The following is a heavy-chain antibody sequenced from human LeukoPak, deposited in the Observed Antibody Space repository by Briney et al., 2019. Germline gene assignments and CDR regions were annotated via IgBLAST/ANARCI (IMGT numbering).Heavy chain of an antibody. CDR2: IIPIFGTA. Sequence: SVKVSCKASGGTFSSYAISWVRQAPGQGLEWMGGIIPIFGTANYARKFQGRVTITTDESTSTAYMELSSLRSEDTAVYYCARPEQRLRGAFDIWGQGTMVTVSS. CDR3: ARPEQRLRGAFDI. J-gene: IGHJ3*02. CDR1: GGTFSSYA. V-gene: IGHV1-69*05. D-gene: IGHD6-25*01.